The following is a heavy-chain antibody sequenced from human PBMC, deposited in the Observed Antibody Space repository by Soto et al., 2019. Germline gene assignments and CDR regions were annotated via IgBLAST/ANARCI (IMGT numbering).Heavy chain of an antibody. J-gene: IGHJ4*02. V-gene: IGHV1-69*02. CDR1: GDTFNFYS. CDR2: VNPILSMS. D-gene: IGHD2-21*01. Sequence: QVQLVQSGAEVKRPGSSVKGSCKASGDTFNFYSINWLRQAPGVGLEWVGRVNPILSMSNYATRFQGRVTMTADKSTSTAYMELRSLSSEVTAIDDCSSSYCSEYRSFDYWGQGALVTVSS. CDR3: SSSYCSEYRSFDY.